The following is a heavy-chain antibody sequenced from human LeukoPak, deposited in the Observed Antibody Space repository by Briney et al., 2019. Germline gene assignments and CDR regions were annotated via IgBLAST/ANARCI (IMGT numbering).Heavy chain of an antibody. Sequence: GASVKVSCKASGYTFTSNYIHWVRQAPGQGLEWMGGFDPEDGETIYAQKFQGRVTMTEDTSTDTAYMELSSLRSEDTAVYYCATGVWYGSYDSSGMASDYWGQGTLVTVSS. V-gene: IGHV1-24*01. D-gene: IGHD3-22*01. CDR3: ATGVWYGSYDSSGMASDY. CDR1: GYTFTSNY. J-gene: IGHJ4*02. CDR2: FDPEDGET.